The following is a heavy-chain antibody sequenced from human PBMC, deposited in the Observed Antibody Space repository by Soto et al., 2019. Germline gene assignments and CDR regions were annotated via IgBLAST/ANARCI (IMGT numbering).Heavy chain of an antibody. CDR1: GFTFSNAW. D-gene: IGHD3-10*01. CDR3: TTFYPAGSPYIGMLFDI. CDR2: IKSKTDGGTT. Sequence: GGSLRLSCAASGFTFSNAWMSWVRQAPGKGLEWVGRIKSKTDGGTTDYAAPVKGRFTISRDDSKNTLYLQMNSLKTEDTAVYYCTTFYPAGSPYIGMLFDIWGQGTMVTVS. J-gene: IGHJ3*02. V-gene: IGHV3-15*01.